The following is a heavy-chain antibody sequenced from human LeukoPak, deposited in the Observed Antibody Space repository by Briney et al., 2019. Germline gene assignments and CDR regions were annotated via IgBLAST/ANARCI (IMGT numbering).Heavy chain of an antibody. V-gene: IGHV3-48*03. CDR3: ARDLVTQIIDY. CDR2: ISSSGSAI. J-gene: IGHJ4*02. CDR1: GFTFSSYE. D-gene: IGHD3-9*01. Sequence: GGSLRLSCAASGFTFSSYEMNWVRQAPGKGLEWVSYISSSGSAIYYADSVKGRFTISRDSAKNSLYLQMNSLRAEDTAVYYCARDLVTQIIDYWGQGTLVTVSS.